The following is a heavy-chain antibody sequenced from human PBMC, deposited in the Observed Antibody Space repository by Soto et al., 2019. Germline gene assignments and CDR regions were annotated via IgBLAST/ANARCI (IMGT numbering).Heavy chain of an antibody. CDR3: ARLDIVVVLAATTGDYYGMDV. CDR1: GYTFTSYA. J-gene: IGHJ6*02. Sequence: ASVKVSCKASGYTFTSYAMHWVRQAPGQRLEWMGWINAGNGNTKYSQKFQGRVTITRDTSASTAYMELSSLRSEDTAVYYCARLDIVVVLAATTGDYYGMDVWGQGTTVTVSS. D-gene: IGHD2-15*01. CDR2: INAGNGNT. V-gene: IGHV1-3*01.